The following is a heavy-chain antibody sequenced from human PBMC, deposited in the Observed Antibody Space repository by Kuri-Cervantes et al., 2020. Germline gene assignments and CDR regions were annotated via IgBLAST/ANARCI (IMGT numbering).Heavy chain of an antibody. CDR1: GFTFSNAW. Sequence: GGSLRLSCAASGFTFSNAWMSWVRQAPGKGLEWVGRIKSKTDGGTTDYAAPVKGRFTISRDDSKNTLYLQMNSLKTDDTAVYYCTTDVENPPWLQLLSRYWGQGTLVTVSS. V-gene: IGHV3-15*01. D-gene: IGHD5-24*01. CDR3: TTDVENPPWLQLLSRY. J-gene: IGHJ1*01. CDR2: IKSKTDGGTT.